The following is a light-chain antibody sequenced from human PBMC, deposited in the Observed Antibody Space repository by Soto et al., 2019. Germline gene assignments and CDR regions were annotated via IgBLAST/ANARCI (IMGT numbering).Light chain of an antibody. CDR1: SGDIGRYNR. Sequence: QSALTQPASVSGSPGQSITISCTGTSGDIGRYNRVSWYQQHPGKAPKLIIYEVTDRPSGVSNRFSGSKPGNTASLTISGLQAEDEAEYYCSSYTNINTRACVFGTGTKVTVL. J-gene: IGLJ1*01. CDR2: EVT. CDR3: SSYTNINTRACV. V-gene: IGLV2-14*01.